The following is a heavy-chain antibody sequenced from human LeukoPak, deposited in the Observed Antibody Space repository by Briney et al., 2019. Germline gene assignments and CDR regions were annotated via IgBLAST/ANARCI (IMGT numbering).Heavy chain of an antibody. CDR2: INANSGDT. J-gene: IGHJ4*02. CDR1: GYTFTGYY. Sequence: ASVKVSCKASGYTFTGYYMHWVRQAPGQGLEWMGWINANSGDTKYAQKFQGRVTMTRDTSISTAYIEVTRQRSDDTAMYYCAREISGYSDYWGQGTLVTVSS. D-gene: IGHD3-22*01. CDR3: AREISGYSDY. V-gene: IGHV1-2*02.